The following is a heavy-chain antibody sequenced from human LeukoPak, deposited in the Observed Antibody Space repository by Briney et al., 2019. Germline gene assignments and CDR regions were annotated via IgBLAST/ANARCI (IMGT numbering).Heavy chain of an antibody. CDR2: INPGDSGT. CDR1: GYTFISYW. V-gene: IGHV5-51*01. J-gene: IGHJ4*02. CDR3: ARGEVYFDY. Sequence: GESLKISCKVSGYTFISYWIGWVRQMPGRGLEWMGIINPGDSGTRYSPSFQGQVTISVDESISTAYLQWSSLKASDTAMYYCARGEVYFDYWGQGTLVTVSS.